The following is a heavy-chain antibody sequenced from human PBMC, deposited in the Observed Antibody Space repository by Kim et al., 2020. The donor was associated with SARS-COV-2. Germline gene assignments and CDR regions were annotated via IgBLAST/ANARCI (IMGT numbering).Heavy chain of an antibody. CDR3: TTGYVLRYFDWLLYDYYFDY. D-gene: IGHD3-9*01. CDR2: IKSKTDGGTT. J-gene: IGHJ4*02. Sequence: GGSLRLSCAASGFTFSNAWMSWVRQAPGKGLEWVGRIKSKTDGGTTDYAAPVKGRFTISRDDSKNTLYLQMNSLKTEDTAVYYCTTGYVLRYFDWLLYDYYFDYWGQGTLVTVSS. CDR1: GFTFSNAW. V-gene: IGHV3-15*01.